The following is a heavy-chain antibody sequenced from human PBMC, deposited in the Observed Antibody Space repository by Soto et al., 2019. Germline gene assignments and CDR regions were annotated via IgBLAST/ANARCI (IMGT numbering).Heavy chain of an antibody. J-gene: IGHJ5*02. Sequence: SETLSLTCTVSGGSISGYYWSWIRQPPGKGLEWIGYIYSTGSTNYNPSLKTRVTISIDTSQNRFSLKLTSVTAADTAVYYCARENRRYTTYEIDPWGPGTLVTVSS. CDR1: GGSISGYY. D-gene: IGHD3-16*02. CDR2: IYSTGST. CDR3: ARENRRYTTYEIDP. V-gene: IGHV4-59*01.